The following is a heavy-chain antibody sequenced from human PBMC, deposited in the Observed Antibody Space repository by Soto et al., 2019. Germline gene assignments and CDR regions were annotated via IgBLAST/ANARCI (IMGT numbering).Heavy chain of an antibody. Sequence: QIQLPESGGGVVHSGRSLRLSCAASGFTFGAHGLHWVRQAPGKGLEWVAVISAGGSRSDYAGFVRGRFTISRDNSKHTLSLQMNSLEADDTAVYYCAKQSGSSVYGPLDFWGQGTLVTVSS. CDR1: GFTFGAHG. CDR2: ISAGGSRS. CDR3: AKQSGSSVYGPLDF. D-gene: IGHD5-12*01. V-gene: IGHV3-30*18. J-gene: IGHJ4*02.